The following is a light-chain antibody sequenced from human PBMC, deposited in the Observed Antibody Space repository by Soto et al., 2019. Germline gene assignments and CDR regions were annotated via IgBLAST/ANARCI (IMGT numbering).Light chain of an antibody. J-gene: IGLJ1*01. CDR2: SNN. V-gene: IGLV1-44*01. CDR1: SSNIGSNT. CDR3: AAWDDSLDVYV. Sequence: QSVLTQPPLASGTPGQRVTISCSGSSSNIGSNTVNWYQQLPGTAPKLLIYSNNQRPSGVPDRFSGSKSGTSASLAISGLQSEDEADYYCAAWDDSLDVYVFGTGTKVTVL.